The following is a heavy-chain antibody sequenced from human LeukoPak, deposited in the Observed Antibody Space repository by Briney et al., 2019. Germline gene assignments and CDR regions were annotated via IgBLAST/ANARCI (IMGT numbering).Heavy chain of an antibody. CDR2: IYYSGST. V-gene: IGHV4-61*01. CDR3: ARWYYYDSSGRNWFDP. J-gene: IGHJ5*02. Sequence: SETLSLTCTVSGGSISRSSYYWSWIRQPPGKGLEWIGYIYYSGSTNYNPSLKSRVTISVDTSKNQFSLKLSSVTAADTAVYYCARWYYYDSSGRNWFDPWGQGTLVTVSS. D-gene: IGHD3-22*01. CDR1: GGSISRSSYY.